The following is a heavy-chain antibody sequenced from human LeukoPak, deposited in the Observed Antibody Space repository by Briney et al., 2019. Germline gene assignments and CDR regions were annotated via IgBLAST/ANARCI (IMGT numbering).Heavy chain of an antibody. CDR1: GGSISSYY. CDR3: ARDVPGYDSSGYGLSWFDP. V-gene: IGHV4-4*07. D-gene: IGHD3-22*01. J-gene: IGHJ5*02. CDR2: IYTSGST. Sequence: PSETLSLTCTVSGGSISSYYWSWIRQPAVKGLEWIGRIYTSGSTNYNPSLKSRVTMSVDTSKNQFSLKLSSVTAADTAVYYCARDVPGYDSSGYGLSWFDPWGQGTLVTVSS.